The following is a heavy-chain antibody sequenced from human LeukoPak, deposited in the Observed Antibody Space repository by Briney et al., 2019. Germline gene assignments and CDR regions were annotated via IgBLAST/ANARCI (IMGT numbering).Heavy chain of an antibody. D-gene: IGHD1-26*01. CDR1: GGSISSYY. V-gene: IGHV4-59*08. CDR3: ARRSRYSGSYLDAFDI. J-gene: IGHJ3*02. Sequence: SETLSLTCTVSGGSISSYYWSWIRQPPVKGLEWIGYIYYSGSTSYNPSLKSRVTISVDTSKNQFPLKLSSVTAADTAVYYCARRSRYSGSYLDAFDIWGQGTMVTVSS. CDR2: IYYSGST.